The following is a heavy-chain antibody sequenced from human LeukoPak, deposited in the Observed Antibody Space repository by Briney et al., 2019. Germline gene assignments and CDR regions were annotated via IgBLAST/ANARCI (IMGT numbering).Heavy chain of an antibody. Sequence: PGGSLRLSCAASGFTFTGNSTHWVRQGPGKGLVWVARIHRDGGMTRYADSVEGRFTISRDNAKNTLYLQMNSLRAEDTAIYYCVRETGTIGYYMDVWGKGTTVTVSS. CDR1: GFTFTGNS. V-gene: IGHV3-74*01. CDR2: IHRDGGMT. CDR3: VRETGTIGYYMDV. J-gene: IGHJ6*03. D-gene: IGHD2-15*01.